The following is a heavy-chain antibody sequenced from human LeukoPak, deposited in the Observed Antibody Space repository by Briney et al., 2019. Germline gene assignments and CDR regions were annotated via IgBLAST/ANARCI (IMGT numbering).Heavy chain of an antibody. CDR3: AKGLTVTTWFDP. Sequence: GGSLRLSCAASGFTFTKYAMSWVRQAAGKGLEWVSAIGGSGTKTFYAESVKGRFTISRDNSNNILFLQMNSLGAEDTAVYYCAKGLTVTTWFDPWGQGTLVTVSS. CDR2: IGGSGTKT. J-gene: IGHJ5*02. V-gene: IGHV3-23*01. D-gene: IGHD4-17*01. CDR1: GFTFTKYA.